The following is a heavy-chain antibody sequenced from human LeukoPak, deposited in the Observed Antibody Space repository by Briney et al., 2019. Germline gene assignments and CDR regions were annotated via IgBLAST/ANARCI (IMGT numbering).Heavy chain of an antibody. CDR1: GGSISSRSYY. J-gene: IGHJ3*02. D-gene: IGHD6-19*01. Sequence: SETLSLTCTVSGGSISSRSYYWGWIRQPPGKGLEWIGSIYYSGSTSYNPSLKSRVTISLDTSKNQFSLKLSSVTAADTAMYYCARDHSSGWYRGAFDIWGQGTRLTVSS. CDR3: ARDHSSGWYRGAFDI. V-gene: IGHV4-39*07. CDR2: IYYSGST.